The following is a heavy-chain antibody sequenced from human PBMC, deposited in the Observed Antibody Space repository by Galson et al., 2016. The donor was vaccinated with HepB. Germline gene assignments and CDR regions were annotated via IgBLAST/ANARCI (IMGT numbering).Heavy chain of an antibody. CDR3: TRVANNYGMDV. V-gene: IGHV3-13*01. Sequence: SLRLSCAASGFTFSNYDIHWVRQATGKDLEWVSTTNPAGDTYFPGSVKGRFTVSRENAKNSLYLQMDSLRAEDTAVYYCTRVANNYGMDVWGQGTTVTVSS. CDR1: GFTFSNYD. CDR2: TNPAGDT. J-gene: IGHJ6*02.